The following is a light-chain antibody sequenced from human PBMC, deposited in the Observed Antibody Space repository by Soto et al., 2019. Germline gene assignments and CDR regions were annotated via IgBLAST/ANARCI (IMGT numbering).Light chain of an antibody. CDR2: GAS. CDR1: QSVSSSY. Sequence: EIVLTQSPGTLSLSPGERATLSCRASQSVSSSYLAWYQQKPGQAPRLLIYGASSRATDIPDRFSGSGSGTDFTRTISRLEPEDFAVYYCQQYGSSPPWTFGQGTKVEIK. J-gene: IGKJ1*01. V-gene: IGKV3-20*01. CDR3: QQYGSSPPWT.